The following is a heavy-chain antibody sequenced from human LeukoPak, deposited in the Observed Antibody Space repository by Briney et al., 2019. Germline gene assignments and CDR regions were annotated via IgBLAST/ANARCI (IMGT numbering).Heavy chain of an antibody. V-gene: IGHV1-69*01. D-gene: IGHD4-23*01. Sequence: SVKLSCTASGGTFSSYAISWVRHAPGQGLEWMGGIIPIFGTANYAQKFQGRVTITADESTSTAYMELSSLRSEDTAVYYCARGRDLDYGGNSGSGYWGQGTLVTVSS. CDR3: ARGRDLDYGGNSGSGY. CDR1: GGTFSSYA. J-gene: IGHJ4*02. CDR2: IIPIFGTA.